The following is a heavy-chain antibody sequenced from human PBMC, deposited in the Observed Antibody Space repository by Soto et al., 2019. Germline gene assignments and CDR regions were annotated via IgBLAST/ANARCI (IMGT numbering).Heavy chain of an antibody. CDR1: GFIFKSYG. Sequence: QVQLVESGGGVVQPGKSLRLSCAATGFIFKSYGVHWVRQAPGKGLEWVAVISHDGSNAYYADAVNGRFTISRDNAKNTVYLQMNSLRAEDTAVYYCAKHGIEVAGTDYFDYWGQGALVTVAS. CDR2: ISHDGSNA. V-gene: IGHV3-30*18. J-gene: IGHJ4*02. D-gene: IGHD6-19*01. CDR3: AKHGIEVAGTDYFDY.